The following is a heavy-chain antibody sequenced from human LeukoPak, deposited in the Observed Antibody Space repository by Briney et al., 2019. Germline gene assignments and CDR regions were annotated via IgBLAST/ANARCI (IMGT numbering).Heavy chain of an antibody. J-gene: IGHJ4*02. D-gene: IGHD5-18*01. CDR3: ARTLYSYAFDY. V-gene: IGHV4-39*07. CDR2: FYYSGST. Sequence: PSETLSLTCTVSGGSITSSSYYWGWIRQPPGKGLQWIGSFYYSGSTYYNPSLKSRVTISVDTSKNQFSLKLSSVTAADTAVYYCARTLYSYAFDYWGQGTLVTVSS. CDR1: GGSITSSSYY.